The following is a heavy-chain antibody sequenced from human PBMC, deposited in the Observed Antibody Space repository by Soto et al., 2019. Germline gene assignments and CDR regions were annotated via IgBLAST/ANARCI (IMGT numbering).Heavy chain of an antibody. Sequence: QVQLVQSGAEVKKPGSSVKVSCKASGGSFSSYTISWVRQAPGQGLEWMGRIIPILGIANYEQKFQGRVTITADKSTSTAYMELSSLRSEDTAVYYCARDSVGANFHYWGQGTLVTVSS. CDR2: IIPILGIA. D-gene: IGHD1-26*01. CDR3: ARDSVGANFHY. V-gene: IGHV1-69*08. CDR1: GGSFSSYT. J-gene: IGHJ4*02.